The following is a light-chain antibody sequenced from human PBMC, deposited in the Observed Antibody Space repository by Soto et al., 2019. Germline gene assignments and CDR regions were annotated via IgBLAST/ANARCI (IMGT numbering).Light chain of an antibody. CDR2: GAS. J-gene: IGKJ1*01. Sequence: EIVLTHSPGTLSLSPWEIATLSCRTSQSVSSSFLAWYQHKPGQAPRLLIFGASNRAAGIPDRFSGSRSGTDFTLTIGRLEPEDFAVYYCQQRSEWRTFGQGTKVDI. CDR1: QSVSSSF. CDR3: QQRSEWRT. V-gene: IGKV3D-20*02.